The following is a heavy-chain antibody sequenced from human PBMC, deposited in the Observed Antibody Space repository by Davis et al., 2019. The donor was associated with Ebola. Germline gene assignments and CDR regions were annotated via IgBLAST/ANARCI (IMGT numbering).Heavy chain of an antibody. CDR2: IYYSGST. V-gene: IGHV4-61*08. CDR1: GGSINSGGYY. D-gene: IGHD1-26*01. CDR3: ARGGSGSYKD. Sequence: SETLSLTCTVSGGSINSGGYYWSWIRQHPGKGLEWIGYIYYSGSTNYNPSLKSRVTISVDTSKNQFSLKLSSVTAADTAVYYCARGGSGSYKDWGQGTLVTVSS. J-gene: IGHJ4*02.